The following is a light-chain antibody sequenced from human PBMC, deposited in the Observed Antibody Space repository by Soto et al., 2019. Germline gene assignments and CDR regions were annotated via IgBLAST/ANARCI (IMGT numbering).Light chain of an antibody. CDR1: QSLLYSSNNKNY. Sequence: DIVMTQSPDSLAVSLGERATINCKSSQSLLYSSNNKNYVSWYQQKPGQPPKLLNYWASTRESGVPDRFSGSGSGKDFTLTISSLQAEDVAVYYCQQYYSAPWTFGQGTKVEIK. J-gene: IGKJ1*01. CDR3: QQYYSAPWT. V-gene: IGKV4-1*01. CDR2: WAS.